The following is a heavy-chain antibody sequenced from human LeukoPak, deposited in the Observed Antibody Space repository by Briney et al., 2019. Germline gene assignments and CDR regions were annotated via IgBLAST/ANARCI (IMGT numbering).Heavy chain of an antibody. Sequence: GGSLRLSCAASGFTFSSYAMHWVRQAPGKGLEWVAFIRYDGSNKYYADSVKGRFTISRDNSKNTLYLQMSSLRADDTAVYYCAKDLKYYGSGSYWYWGQGTLVTVSS. V-gene: IGHV3-30*02. CDR1: GFTFSSYA. CDR2: IRYDGSNK. CDR3: AKDLKYYGSGSYWY. J-gene: IGHJ4*02. D-gene: IGHD3-10*01.